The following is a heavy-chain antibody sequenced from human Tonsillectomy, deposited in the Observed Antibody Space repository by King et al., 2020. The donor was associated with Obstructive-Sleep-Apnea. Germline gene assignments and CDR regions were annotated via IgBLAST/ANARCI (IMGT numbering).Heavy chain of an antibody. CDR3: ARTLSIAAAGTGWYFDL. CDR2: IYYRLST. D-gene: IGHD6-13*01. J-gene: IGHJ2*01. V-gene: IGHV4-59*01. CDR1: CGSISSYY. Sequence: QLHDFGPGPVNPSETLSLTFQVSCGSISSYYWSWIRQLPVKCLNWSGDIYYRLSTNYNPSLKSRVTISAYTSKNHFSLNLRSVTAADTAVYYCARTLSIAAAGTGWYFDLWGRGTLVTVSS.